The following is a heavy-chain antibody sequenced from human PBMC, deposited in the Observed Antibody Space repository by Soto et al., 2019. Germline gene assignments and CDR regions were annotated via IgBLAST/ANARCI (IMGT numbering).Heavy chain of an antibody. CDR1: GLTFSDHY. D-gene: IGHD3-3*01. CDR3: SRLEGG. V-gene: IGHV3-72*01. Sequence: EEQLVESGGGLVQPGGPLTLSCEGSGLTFSDHYLGWVRQAPGKGLEWVVRSRNKAKSYSTDYAASVKGRFTISRDLSKNSLYLQMNNLKIEDTAVYYCSRLEGGWGQGTLVTVSS. CDR2: SRNKAKSYST. J-gene: IGHJ4*02.